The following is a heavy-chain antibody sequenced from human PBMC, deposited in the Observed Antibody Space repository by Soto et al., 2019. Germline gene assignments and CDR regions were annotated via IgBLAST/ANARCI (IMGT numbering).Heavy chain of an antibody. Sequence: SLRLSCAASGFTFSSYEMNWVRQAPGKGLEWVSYISGSGSTIYYADSVKGRFTISRDNAKNSLYLQMNSLRAEDTAVYYCAKASIAAAGYPDYYYGMDVWGQGTTVTVSS. D-gene: IGHD6-13*01. V-gene: IGHV3-48*03. CDR1: GFTFSSYE. CDR3: AKASIAAAGYPDYYYGMDV. CDR2: ISGSGSTI. J-gene: IGHJ6*02.